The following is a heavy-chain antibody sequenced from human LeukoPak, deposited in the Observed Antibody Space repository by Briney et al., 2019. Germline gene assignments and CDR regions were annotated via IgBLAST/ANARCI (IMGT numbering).Heavy chain of an antibody. J-gene: IGHJ3*02. CDR2: IYYSGST. CDR3: AGTKMMEGAFDI. V-gene: IGHV4-59*01. Sequence: SSETLSLTRTVSCRYISSYYWSWLRQPPAKGLAGVGYIYYSGSTNYNPSLKSRVTISVDTSKNQFSLKLSSVTAADTAVYYCAGTKMMEGAFDIWGQGTMVTVSS. CDR1: CRYISSYY. D-gene: IGHD3-16*01.